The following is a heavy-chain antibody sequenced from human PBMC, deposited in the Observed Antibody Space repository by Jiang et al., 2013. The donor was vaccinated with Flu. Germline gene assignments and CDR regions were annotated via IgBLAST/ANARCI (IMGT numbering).Heavy chain of an antibody. CDR2: TYYRSQWYN. D-gene: IGHD3-22*01. CDR1: GDSLSRNSGA. Sequence: SQTLSLTCAVSGDSLSRNSGAWNWVRQSPSRGLEWLGRTYYRSQWYNDYAPSVKSRIAINPDTSKNQFSLQLNSVTPEDTAVYYCARDMSRGSGYYYYYNGMDVWGQGTTVTVSS. CDR3: ARDMSRGSGYYYYYNGMDV. J-gene: IGHJ6*02. V-gene: IGHV6-1*01.